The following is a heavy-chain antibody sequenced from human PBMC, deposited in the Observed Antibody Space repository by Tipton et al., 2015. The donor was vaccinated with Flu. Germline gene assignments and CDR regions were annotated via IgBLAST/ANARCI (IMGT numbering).Heavy chain of an antibody. Sequence: TLSLTCTVSGDSISNYYWSWIRQPAGEGLEWIGRIYTTGSTNYSPSLKSRVTMSVDTSKNQFSLKLTSVTAADTAVYYCAIFSPRGSSDYWGQGMLVTVSS. CDR1: GDSISNYY. V-gene: IGHV4-4*07. CDR3: AIFSPRGSSDY. CDR2: IYTTGST. J-gene: IGHJ4*02. D-gene: IGHD3-10*01.